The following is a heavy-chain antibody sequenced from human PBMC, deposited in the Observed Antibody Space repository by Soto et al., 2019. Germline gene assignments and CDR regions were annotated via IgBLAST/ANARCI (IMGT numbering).Heavy chain of an antibody. CDR1: GFTFSSYA. J-gene: IGHJ6*02. CDR3: ARTYCGGDCYPRGMDV. D-gene: IGHD2-21*02. Sequence: GGSLRLSCAASGFTFSSYAMHWVRQAPGKGLEWVAVISYDGSNKYYADSVKGRFTISRDNSKNTLYLQMNSLRAEDTAVYYCARTYCGGDCYPRGMDVWGQGTTVTVSS. V-gene: IGHV3-30-3*01. CDR2: ISYDGSNK.